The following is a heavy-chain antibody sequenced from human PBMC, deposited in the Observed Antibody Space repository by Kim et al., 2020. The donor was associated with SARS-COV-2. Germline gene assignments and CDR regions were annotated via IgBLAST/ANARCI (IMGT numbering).Heavy chain of an antibody. D-gene: IGHD3-10*01. J-gene: IGHJ4*02. CDR3: ASSGSKIRGSQGARQPLDY. Sequence: SETLSLTCAVYGGSFSGYYWSWIRQPPGKGLEWIGEINHSGSTNYNPSLKSRVTISVDTSKNQFSLKLSSVTAADTAVYYCASSGSKIRGSQGARQPLDYWGQGTLVTVSS. CDR2: INHSGST. CDR1: GGSFSGYY. V-gene: IGHV4-34*01.